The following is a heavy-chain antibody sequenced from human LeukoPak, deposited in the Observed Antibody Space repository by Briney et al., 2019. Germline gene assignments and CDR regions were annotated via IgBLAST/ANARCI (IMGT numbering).Heavy chain of an antibody. J-gene: IGHJ4*02. CDR3: ARLTKYNWNYSDY. Sequence: SETLSLTCTVSGGSISSSSCYWGWIRQPPGKGLEWIGSIYYSGSTYYNPSLKSRVTISVDTSKNQFSLKLSSVTAADTAVYYCARLTKYNWNYSDYWGQGTLVTVSS. CDR2: IYYSGST. CDR1: GGSISSSSCY. D-gene: IGHD1-20*01. V-gene: IGHV4-39*01.